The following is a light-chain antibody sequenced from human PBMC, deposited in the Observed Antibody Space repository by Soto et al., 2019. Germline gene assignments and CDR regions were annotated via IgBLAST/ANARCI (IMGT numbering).Light chain of an antibody. CDR2: DAS. J-gene: IGKJ4*01. CDR3: QQYGSTPLT. V-gene: IGKV3-20*01. CDR1: QSVGSNK. Sequence: EIVLTQSPGTLSLSPGERATLSCRASQSVGSNKLAWYQQKRGQAPRFLMYDASTRATGIPDRFSGSGPGTDFTLTISRLEPEDFAVYYCQQYGSTPLTFGGGTKVEIK.